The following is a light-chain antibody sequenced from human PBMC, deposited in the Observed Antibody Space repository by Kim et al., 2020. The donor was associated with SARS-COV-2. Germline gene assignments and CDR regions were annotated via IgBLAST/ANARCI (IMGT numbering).Light chain of an antibody. J-gene: IGLJ3*02. V-gene: IGLV5-45*03. CDR2: YKSDSEN. CDR1: SDINVGTYR. Sequence: QLVLTQPSSLSASPGASASLTCTLRSDINVGTYRIYWYRQKPGSPPQYLLRYKSDSENQQGSGVPSRFSGSKDVSANAGILLISGLQSEDEADYYCTIWHNSVWVFNGGTQLTVL. CDR3: TIWHNSVWV.